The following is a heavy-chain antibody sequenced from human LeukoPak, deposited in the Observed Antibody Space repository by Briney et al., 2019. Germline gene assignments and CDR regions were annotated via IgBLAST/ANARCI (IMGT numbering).Heavy chain of an antibody. Sequence: PSETLSLTCTVSGGSISSSSYYWGWTRQPPGKGLEWIGSIYYSGSTYYNPSLKSRVTISVDTSKNQFSLKLSSVTAADTAVYYCARPGGSRREVDAFDIWGQGTMVTVSS. CDR3: ARPGGSRREVDAFDI. CDR1: GGSISSSSYY. V-gene: IGHV4-39*01. D-gene: IGHD1-26*01. CDR2: IYYSGST. J-gene: IGHJ3*02.